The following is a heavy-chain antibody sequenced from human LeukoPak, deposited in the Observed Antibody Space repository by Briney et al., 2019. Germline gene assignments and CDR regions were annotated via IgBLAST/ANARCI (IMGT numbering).Heavy chain of an antibody. CDR1: GFTFSNYA. V-gene: IGHV3-23*01. CDR2: ISDSGGNT. CDR3: AKTFGLIDPFEY. J-gene: IGHJ4*02. D-gene: IGHD2/OR15-2a*01. Sequence: GGSLRLSCAASGFTFSNYAMSWVRQAPGKGLEWVSSISDSGGNTYYADSVKGRFTISRDNSKNTLYLQMNSLRAEDTAVYYCAKTFGLIDPFEYWGQGTLVTVSS.